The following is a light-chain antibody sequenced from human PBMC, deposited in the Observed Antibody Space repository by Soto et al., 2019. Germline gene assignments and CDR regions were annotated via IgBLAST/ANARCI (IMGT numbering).Light chain of an antibody. CDR3: QQYCSSQT. J-gene: IGKJ1*01. V-gene: IGKV3-20*01. CDR2: GAA. CDR1: QSLSSGY. Sequence: EILLTQSPGTLSLSPGERVTLSCRASQSLSSGYLAWYQQKFVQAPRLLIYGAASRATGIPDRFSGSGSGTDFTLPISRLEPEDFAVYYCQQYCSSQTFGQGTKVDIK.